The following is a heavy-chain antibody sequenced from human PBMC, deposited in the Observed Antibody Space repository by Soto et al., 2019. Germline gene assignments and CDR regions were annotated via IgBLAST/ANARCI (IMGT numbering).Heavy chain of an antibody. V-gene: IGHV3-30*18. J-gene: IGHJ6*02. CDR1: GFTFSSYG. CDR3: AKDRGSNWPYYYYYYGMDV. Sequence: QVQLVESGGGVVQPGRSLRLSCAASGFTFSSYGMHWVRQAPGKGLEWVAVISYDGSNKYYADSVKGRFTISRDNSKNTLHLQMNSLRAEYTAVYCCAKDRGSNWPYYYYYYGMDVWGQGTTVTFSS. D-gene: IGHD6-13*01. CDR2: ISYDGSNK.